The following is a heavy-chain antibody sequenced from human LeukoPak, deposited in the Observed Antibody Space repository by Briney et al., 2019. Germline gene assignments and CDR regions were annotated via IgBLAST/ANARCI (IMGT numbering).Heavy chain of an antibody. CDR3: ARLKVTRGCGGDCYWPYYFDY. D-gene: IGHD2-21*02. CDR2: IYPGDSDT. J-gene: IGHJ4*02. CDR1: GCSFTSYW. Sequence: GESLKISCKGSGCSFTSYWIGWVRQMPGKGLEWMGIIYPGDSDTRYSPSFQGQVTISADKSISTAYLQWSSLKASDTAMYYCARLKVTRGCGGDCYWPYYFDYWGQGTLVTVSS. V-gene: IGHV5-51*01.